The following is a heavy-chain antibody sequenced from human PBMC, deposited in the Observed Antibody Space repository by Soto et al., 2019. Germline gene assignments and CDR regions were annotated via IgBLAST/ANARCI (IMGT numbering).Heavy chain of an antibody. Sequence: GGSLRLSCAASGFNFSSYSMSWVRQAPGKGLEWVSAISGSGGSTYYADSVKGRFTISRDNSKNTLYLQMNSLRAEDTAVYYCAKEYSDFWSGYSYFDYWGQGTLVTVSS. CDR2: ISGSGGST. D-gene: IGHD3-3*01. CDR1: GFNFSSYS. V-gene: IGHV3-23*01. J-gene: IGHJ4*02. CDR3: AKEYSDFWSGYSYFDY.